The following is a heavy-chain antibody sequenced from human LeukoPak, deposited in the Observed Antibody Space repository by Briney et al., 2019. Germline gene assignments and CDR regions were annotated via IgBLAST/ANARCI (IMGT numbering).Heavy chain of an antibody. CDR2: ISGSGGST. D-gene: IGHD5-18*01. Sequence: GGSLRLSCAASGFTFSSYGMSWVRQAPGKGLEWVSAISGSGGSTYYADSVKGRFTISRDNAKNSLYLQMNSLRAEDTAVYYCAAGYSYGYGAFDIWGQGTMVTVSS. V-gene: IGHV3-23*01. J-gene: IGHJ3*02. CDR1: GFTFSSYG. CDR3: AAGYSYGYGAFDI.